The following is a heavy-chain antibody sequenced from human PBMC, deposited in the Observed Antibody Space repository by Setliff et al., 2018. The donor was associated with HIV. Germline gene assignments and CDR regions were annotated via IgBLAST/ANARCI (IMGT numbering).Heavy chain of an antibody. CDR1: SASISSSGYY. J-gene: IGHJ6*03. Sequence: SETLSLTCTVSSASISSSGYYWGWIRQPPGKGLEWIGNIYYSGSTNYNPSLKSRVTISVDTSKNQFSLKLSSVTAADTAVYYCARDGPLEGSYRYYYYYMDVWGKGTTVTVSS. CDR3: ARDGPLEGSYRYYYYYMDV. D-gene: IGHD3-10*01. CDR2: IYYSGST. V-gene: IGHV4-61*08.